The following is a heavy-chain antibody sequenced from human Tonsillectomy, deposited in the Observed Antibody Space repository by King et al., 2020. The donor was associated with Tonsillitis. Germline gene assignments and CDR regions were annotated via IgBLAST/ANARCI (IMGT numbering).Heavy chain of an antibody. CDR1: GYTFTNYG. CDR3: ARDRGNTYGWDDRDWLDP. J-gene: IGHJ5*02. D-gene: IGHD5-18*01. CDR2: ISAYNGNT. Sequence: QLVQSGAEVMKPGASVKVSCKASGYTFTNYGISWVRQAPGQGLEWMGWISAYNGNTNYVQKLQGRVTMTTDTSTSTAYMELRSLRSDDTAVYYCARDRGNTYGWDDRDWLDPWGQGTLVTVSS. V-gene: IGHV1-18*04.